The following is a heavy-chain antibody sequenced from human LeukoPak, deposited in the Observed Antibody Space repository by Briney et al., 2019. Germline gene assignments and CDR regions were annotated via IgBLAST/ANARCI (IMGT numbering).Heavy chain of an antibody. D-gene: IGHD1-1*01. CDR3: ARGRNWNCQAYFDY. Sequence: PSETLSLTCTVSGASIGSSHYFWGWFRQPPGKGLEWIGSIYYRPTTYYNPSLKSRGTISLDTSNNHFPLKITSVTAADTAFYYCARGRNWNCQAYFDYWGLGSLVSGSS. CDR1: GASIGSSHYF. V-gene: IGHV4-39*06. J-gene: IGHJ4*02. CDR2: IYYRPTT.